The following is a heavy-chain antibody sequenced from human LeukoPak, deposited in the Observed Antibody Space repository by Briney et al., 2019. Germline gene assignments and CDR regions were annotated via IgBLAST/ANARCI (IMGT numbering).Heavy chain of an antibody. CDR3: AKDGSRVDYYGSGSPGWYFDY. Sequence: PGGSLRLSCAASGFTFGSYAMSWVRQAPGKGLEWVSAISGSGGSTYYADSVKGRFTISRDNSKNTLYLQMNSLRAEGMAVYYCAKDGSRVDYYGSGSPGWYFDYWGQGTLVTVSS. V-gene: IGHV3-23*01. D-gene: IGHD3-10*01. J-gene: IGHJ4*02. CDR2: ISGSGGST. CDR1: GFTFGSYA.